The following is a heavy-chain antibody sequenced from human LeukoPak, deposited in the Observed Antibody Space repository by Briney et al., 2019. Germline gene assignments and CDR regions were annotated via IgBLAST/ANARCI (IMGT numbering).Heavy chain of an antibody. CDR2: IVGRDGDT. V-gene: IGHV3-23*01. Sequence: GGSLRLSCAASGXTFSNYGMTWVRQAPGKGLEWVSTIVGRDGDTYYTDSVKGRFTISRDISKNTVYLQMSSLRGDDTAVYYCAKGLDLQRRDGAYFDYWGQGTLVTVSS. CDR3: AKGLDLQRRDGAYFDY. D-gene: IGHD5-24*01. CDR1: GXTFSNYG. J-gene: IGHJ4*02.